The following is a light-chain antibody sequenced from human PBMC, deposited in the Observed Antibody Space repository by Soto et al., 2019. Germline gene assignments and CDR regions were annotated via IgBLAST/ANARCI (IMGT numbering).Light chain of an antibody. J-gene: IGKJ1*01. CDR3: QQSYSTPPWT. V-gene: IGKV1-39*01. CDR1: QSIGSY. CDR2: GGS. Sequence: SPSSLSASVGDRVTITCRASQSIGSYLNWYQQKPGKAPNLLIHGGSILQSGVPPRFSGGGGGTDFTLTISSLQPEDFATYFCQQSYSTPPWTFGQGTKVDIK.